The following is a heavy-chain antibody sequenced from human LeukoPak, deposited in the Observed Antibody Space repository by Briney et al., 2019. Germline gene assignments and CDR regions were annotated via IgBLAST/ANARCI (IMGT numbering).Heavy chain of an antibody. J-gene: IGHJ4*02. CDR1: GVTFGTYA. CDR2: IIPIFGTA. CDR3: ASPPRRYCSGGSCYSGFDY. Sequence: SVKVSCKAPGVTFGTYAISWVRQAPGQGLEWMGGIIPIFGTANYAQKFQSIVTITADESTSTAYMELSSLRSEDTAVYYCASPPRRYCSGGSCYSGFDYWGQGTLVTVSS. V-gene: IGHV1-69*13. D-gene: IGHD2-15*01.